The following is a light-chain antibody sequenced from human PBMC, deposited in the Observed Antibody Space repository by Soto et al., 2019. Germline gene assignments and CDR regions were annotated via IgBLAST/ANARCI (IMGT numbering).Light chain of an antibody. CDR3: SSYTSIRSVV. CDR1: SSDVGGYEY. CDR2: EVS. J-gene: IGLJ2*01. Sequence: QSVLTQPASVSGSPGQSITISCTGSSSDVGGYEYVSWYQHHPGKAPKLMIYEVSNRPSGVSNRFSGSKSGNTASLTISGLQAEDEADYYCSSYTSIRSVVFGGGTKLTVL. V-gene: IGLV2-14*01.